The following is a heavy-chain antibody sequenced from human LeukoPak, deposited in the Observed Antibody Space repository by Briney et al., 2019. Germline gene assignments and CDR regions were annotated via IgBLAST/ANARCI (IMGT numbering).Heavy chain of an antibody. CDR1: GGTFSSYA. J-gene: IGHJ6*02. D-gene: IGHD3-10*01. CDR3: ARADGSGSFYGMDV. V-gene: IGHV1-69*05. Sequence: ASVKVSCKASGGTFSSYAISWVRQAPGQGLEWMGGIIPIFGTANYAQKFQGRVTITTDESTSAAYMELSSLRSEDTAVYYRARADGSGSFYGMDVWGQGTTVTVSS. CDR2: IIPIFGTA.